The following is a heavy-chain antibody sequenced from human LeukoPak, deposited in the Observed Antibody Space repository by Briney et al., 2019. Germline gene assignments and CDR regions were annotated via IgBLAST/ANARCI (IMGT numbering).Heavy chain of an antibody. Sequence: EASVKVSCKASGGTFSSYAISWVRQAPGQGLEWMGGIIPIFGTANYAQKFQGRVTITADESTSTAYMGLSSLRSEDTAVYYCARDLQSYIVVVPAASLLGYWGQGTLVTVSS. CDR3: ARDLQSYIVVVPAASLLGY. J-gene: IGHJ4*02. CDR2: IIPIFGTA. CDR1: GGTFSSYA. V-gene: IGHV1-69*13. D-gene: IGHD2-2*01.